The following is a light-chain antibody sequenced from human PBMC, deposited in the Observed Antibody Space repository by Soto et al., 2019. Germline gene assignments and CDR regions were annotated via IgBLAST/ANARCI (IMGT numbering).Light chain of an antibody. CDR2: SAS. CDR1: QGISSY. CDR3: QQSNDYPRT. J-gene: IGKJ2*01. Sequence: DIQLTPSPSFLSASVGDRVTITCRARQGISSYLAWYQQKPGKAPTLLISSASTLHSGVPSRFSGSGSGTEFTLTISSLQSEDFATYYCQQSNDYPRTFGQGTKVEIK. V-gene: IGKV1-9*01.